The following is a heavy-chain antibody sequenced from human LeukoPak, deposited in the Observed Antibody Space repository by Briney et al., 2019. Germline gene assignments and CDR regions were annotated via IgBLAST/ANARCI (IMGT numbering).Heavy chain of an antibody. V-gene: IGHV1-18*01. CDR3: ARADYGDYVRASWFDP. J-gene: IGHJ5*02. D-gene: IGHD4-17*01. Sequence: ASVKVSCKASGYTFTSYGISWVRQAPGQGLEWMGWISAYNGNTNYAQKLQGRVTMTTDTSTSTAYMELRSLRSDDTAVYYCARADYGDYVRASWFDPWGQGTLVTVSS. CDR1: GYTFTSYG. CDR2: ISAYNGNT.